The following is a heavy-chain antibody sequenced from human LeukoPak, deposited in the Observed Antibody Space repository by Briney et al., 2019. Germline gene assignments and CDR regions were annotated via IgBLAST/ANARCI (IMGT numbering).Heavy chain of an antibody. CDR2: INYSGTT. Sequence: SQPLSHTCSLSWHSLSIGEDFDRSVRQHPGKGLWWIGYINYSGTTFYNPSLRSRVTISVDTSQNQFSLNLNSVTAADTAVYYCGRRETGRWFEPWRQGTLVIVSS. CDR3: GRRETGRWFEP. J-gene: IGHJ5*02. CDR1: WHSLSIGEDF. D-gene: IGHD1-1*01. V-gene: IGHV4-31*03.